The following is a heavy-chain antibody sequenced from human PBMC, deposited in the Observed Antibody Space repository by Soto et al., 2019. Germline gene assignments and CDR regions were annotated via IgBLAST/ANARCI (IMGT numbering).Heavy chain of an antibody. CDR1: GDSITSGLYF. D-gene: IGHD6-6*01. Sequence: QLQLQESGPGLVKPSETLSLTCTVSGDSITSGLYFWVWVRQTPGKGLEWIGSISYSGTTYSHPSLKRRVNISVDTSTNHFSLKLTSVTAADTGVYYCASEYSSSSWFDPWGRGALVTVSS. V-gene: IGHV4-39*02. CDR3: ASEYSSSSWFDP. J-gene: IGHJ5*02. CDR2: ISYSGTT.